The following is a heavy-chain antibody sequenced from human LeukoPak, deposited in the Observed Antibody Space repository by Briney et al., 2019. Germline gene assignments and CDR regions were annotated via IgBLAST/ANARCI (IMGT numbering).Heavy chain of an antibody. V-gene: IGHV4-61*08. CDR1: GDSISDCDSY. Sequence: SETLSLTCTVSGDSISDCDSYWTWIRQPPGKGLEWIGYIFCSGSPTYIPSLKSRLSILVDTSKNEFSLNLRSVTTADTAVYYCARVHDPNRFDFWGRGALVTVSS. J-gene: IGHJ4*01. CDR2: IFCSGSP. CDR3: ARVHDPNRFDF. D-gene: IGHD1-1*01.